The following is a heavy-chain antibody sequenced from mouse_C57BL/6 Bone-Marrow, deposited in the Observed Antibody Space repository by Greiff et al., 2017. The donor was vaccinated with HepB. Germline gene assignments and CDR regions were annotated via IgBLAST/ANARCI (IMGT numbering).Heavy chain of an antibody. CDR1: GFTFSSYG. CDR2: ISSGGSYT. J-gene: IGHJ4*01. V-gene: IGHV5-6*01. D-gene: IGHD3-1*01. Sequence: EVQGVESGGDLVKPGGSLKLSCAASGFTFSSYGMSWVRQTPDKRLEWVATISSGGSYTYYPDSVKGRFTISRDNAKNTLYLQMSSLKSEDTAMYYCARHGLLSMDYWGQGTSVTVSS. CDR3: ARHGLLSMDY.